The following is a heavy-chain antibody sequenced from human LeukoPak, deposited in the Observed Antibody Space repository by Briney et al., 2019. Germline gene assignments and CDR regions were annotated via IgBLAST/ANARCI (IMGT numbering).Heavy chain of an antibody. Sequence: SETLSLTCTVSGGSISSYYWNWIRQPPGKGLEWIGTIYYSGSTYYNPSLKSRVTISVDTSKNQFSLKLSSVTAADTAVYYCARQGSGNYLSPVNYWGQGTLVTVSS. V-gene: IGHV4-59*04. D-gene: IGHD1-26*01. CDR3: ARQGSGNYLSPVNY. CDR2: IYYSGST. J-gene: IGHJ4*02. CDR1: GGSISSYY.